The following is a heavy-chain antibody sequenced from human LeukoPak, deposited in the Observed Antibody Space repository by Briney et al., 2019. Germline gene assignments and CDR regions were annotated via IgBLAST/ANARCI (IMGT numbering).Heavy chain of an antibody. Sequence: GSLRLSCAASGFTFSSYAMHWVRQTPGKGLEYVSAISSNGGSTYYANSVKGRFTISRDDSKNTLYLQMGSLRAEDMAVYYCARAIPLDYWGQGTLVTVSS. J-gene: IGHJ4*02. V-gene: IGHV3-64*01. CDR1: GFTFSSYA. CDR3: ARAIPLDY. CDR2: ISSNGGST.